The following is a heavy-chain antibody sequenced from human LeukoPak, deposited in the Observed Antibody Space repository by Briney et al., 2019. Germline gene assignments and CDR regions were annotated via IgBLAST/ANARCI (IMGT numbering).Heavy chain of an antibody. CDR3: ARDMRSGRGAFDI. CDR2: INPSGGST. D-gene: IGHD6-19*01. J-gene: IGHJ3*02. V-gene: IGHV1-46*01. Sequence: ASVKVSCKASGYTFTSYYMHWVRQAPGQGLEWVGIINPSGGSTSYAQKFQGRVTMTRDTSTSTVYMELSSLRSEDTAVYYCARDMRSGRGAFDIWGQGTMVTVSS. CDR1: GYTFTSYY.